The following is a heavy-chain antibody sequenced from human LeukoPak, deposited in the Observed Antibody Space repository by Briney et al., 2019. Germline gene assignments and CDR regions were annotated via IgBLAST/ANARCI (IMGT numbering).Heavy chain of an antibody. CDR2: ISSGGSII. J-gene: IGHJ3*02. D-gene: IGHD2-2*02. CDR3: ARGRYCSSTSCYKAFDI. CDR1: GFTFISYE. V-gene: IGHV3-48*03. Sequence: GGSLRLSCAASGFTFISYEMSWVRQAPGKGLEWVSYISSGGSIIYYADSVKGRFTISRDNAKNSMYLEMNSLRAEDTAVYYCARGRYCSSTSCYKAFDIWGQGTKVTVSS.